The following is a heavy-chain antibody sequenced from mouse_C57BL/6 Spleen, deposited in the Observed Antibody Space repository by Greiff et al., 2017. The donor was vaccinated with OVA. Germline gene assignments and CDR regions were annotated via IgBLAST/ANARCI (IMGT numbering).Heavy chain of an antibody. CDR2: IYPGSGST. Sequence: VQLQQPGAELVKPGASVKMSCKASGYTFTSYWITWVKQRPGQGLEWIGDIYPGSGSTNYNEKFKSKATLTVDTSSSTAYMQLSSLTSEDSAVYYCARGGTYDYALFDYWGQGTTLTVSS. CDR3: ARGGTYDYALFDY. V-gene: IGHV1-55*01. J-gene: IGHJ2*01. CDR1: GYTFTSYW. D-gene: IGHD2-4*01.